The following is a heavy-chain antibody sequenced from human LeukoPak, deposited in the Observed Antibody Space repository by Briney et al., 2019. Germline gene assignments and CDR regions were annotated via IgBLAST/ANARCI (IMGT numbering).Heavy chain of an antibody. V-gene: IGHV3-23*01. D-gene: IGHD3-10*01. CDR3: AKGVGHYGFYWYFDL. J-gene: IGHJ2*01. Sequence: GGSLRLSCAASGFTFSSYGMHWVRQAPGKGLEWVSAISGSGGSTYYADSVKGRFTISRDNSKNTLYLQMNSLRAEDTAVYYCAKGVGHYGFYWYFDLWGRGTLVTVSS. CDR2: ISGSGGST. CDR1: GFTFSSYG.